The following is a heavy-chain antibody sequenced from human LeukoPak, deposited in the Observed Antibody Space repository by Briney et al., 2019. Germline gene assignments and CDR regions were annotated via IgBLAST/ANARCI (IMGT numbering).Heavy chain of an antibody. J-gene: IGHJ4*02. D-gene: IGHD4-23*01. Sequence: PSETLSLTCTVSGGSISSYYWSWIRQPPGKGLEWIGYIYYSGSTNYNPSFKSRVTISVDTSKNQFSLKLSSVTAADTAVYYGARDYGGSLDYWGQGTLVTVSS. V-gene: IGHV4-59*01. CDR2: IYYSGST. CDR1: GGSISSYY. CDR3: ARDYGGSLDY.